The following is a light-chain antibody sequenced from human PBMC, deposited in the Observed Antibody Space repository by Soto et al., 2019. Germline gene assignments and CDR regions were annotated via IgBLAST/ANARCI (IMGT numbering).Light chain of an antibody. CDR1: QGISSA. CDR2: DAS. V-gene: IGKV1D-13*01. CDR3: QQFNNYPL. Sequence: AIQLTQSPSSLSASVVDRVTITCRASQGISSALAWYQQKPGKAPKLLIYDASSLESGVPSRFSGSGSGTDFTLAISSLQPEDFATYYCQQFNNYPLFGGGTKVDIK. J-gene: IGKJ4*02.